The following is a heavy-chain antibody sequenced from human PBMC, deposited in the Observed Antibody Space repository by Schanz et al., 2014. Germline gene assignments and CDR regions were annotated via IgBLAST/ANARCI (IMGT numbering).Heavy chain of an antibody. CDR1: GFAFSSYG. J-gene: IGHJ3*02. CDR2: IGVDGTTT. D-gene: IGHD3-10*01. Sequence: EVQLLESGGGLVQPGGSLRLSCLASGFAFSSYGMNWLRQAPGKGLEWVSVIGVDGTTTYYADSEKGRFTISRDNSKNTLYLQMNSLRPEDTAVYYCAKGRFGELSAFDIWGQGTMVTVSS. CDR3: AKGRFGELSAFDI. V-gene: IGHV3-23*01.